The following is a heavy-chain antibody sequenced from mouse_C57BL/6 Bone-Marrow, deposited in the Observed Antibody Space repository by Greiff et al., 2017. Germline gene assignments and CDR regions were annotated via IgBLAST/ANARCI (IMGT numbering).Heavy chain of an antibody. CDR3: ARRGLLRYLAY. CDR1: GFNIKDDY. V-gene: IGHV14-4*01. Sequence: EVQLVESGAELVRPGASVKLSCTASGFNIKDDYMHWVKQRPEQGLEWIGWIDPENGDTEYASKFQGKATLTVDTSSSTAYMQLSNLTSEDSAVYYCARRGLLRYLAYWGQGTLVTVSA. D-gene: IGHD1-1*01. CDR2: IDPENGDT. J-gene: IGHJ3*01.